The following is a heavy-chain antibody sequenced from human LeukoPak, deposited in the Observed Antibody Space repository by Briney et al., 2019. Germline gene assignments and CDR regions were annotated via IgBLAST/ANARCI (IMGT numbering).Heavy chain of an antibody. V-gene: IGHV1-8*02. Sequence: ASVKVSCKASGGTFSSYAINRVRQATGQGLEWMGWMNPNSGNTGYAQKFQGRVTMTRNTSISTAYMELSSLRSEDTAVYCARAGGGATHLQYWGQGTLVTVSS. CDR3: ARAGGGATHLQY. D-gene: IGHD1-26*01. CDR2: MNPNSGNT. J-gene: IGHJ4*02. CDR1: GGTFSSYA.